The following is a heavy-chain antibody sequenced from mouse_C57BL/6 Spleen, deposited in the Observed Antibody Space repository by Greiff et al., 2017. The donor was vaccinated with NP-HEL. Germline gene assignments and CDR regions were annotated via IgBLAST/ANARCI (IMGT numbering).Heavy chain of an antibody. V-gene: IGHV1-85*01. CDR3: ARAMDGYYGYFDV. CDR2: IYPRDGST. Sequence: QVQLQQSGPELVKPGASVKLSCKASGYTFTSYDINWVKQRPGQGLEWIGWIYPRDGSTTYNEKFKGKATLNVDTSSSTAYMELHSLTSEDSAVYFCARAMDGYYGYFDVWGTGTTVTVSS. CDR1: GYTFTSYD. J-gene: IGHJ1*03. D-gene: IGHD2-3*01.